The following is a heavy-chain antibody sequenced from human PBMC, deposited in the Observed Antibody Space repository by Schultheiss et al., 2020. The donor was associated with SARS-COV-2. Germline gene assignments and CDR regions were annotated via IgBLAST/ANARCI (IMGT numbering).Heavy chain of an antibody. CDR1: GGSFSGHY. J-gene: IGHJ3*02. CDR2: INHSGST. D-gene: IGHD1-26*01. Sequence: SETLSLTCTVYGGSFSGHYWSWIRQSPRKGLEWIGEINHSGSTNYNPSLKSRVTISVDTSKNQFSLKLSSVTAADTAVYYCAKVGATTSDAFDIWGQGTMVTVSS. CDR3: AKVGATTSDAFDI. V-gene: IGHV4-34*01.